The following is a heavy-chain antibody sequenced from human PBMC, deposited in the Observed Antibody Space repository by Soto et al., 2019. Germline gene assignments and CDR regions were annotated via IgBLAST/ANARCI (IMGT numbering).Heavy chain of an antibody. CDR3: ARDHNYFDY. V-gene: IGHV1-18*01. Sequence: GASVKVSCKASGYTFTSYGISWVRQAPGQGLEWMGWINACNGNTKYSQKFQGRFTISRDNAKNSVYLQMNSLRAEDTAVYYCARDHNYFDYWGQGTLVTVSS. J-gene: IGHJ4*02. CDR2: INACNGNT. CDR1: GYTFTSYG.